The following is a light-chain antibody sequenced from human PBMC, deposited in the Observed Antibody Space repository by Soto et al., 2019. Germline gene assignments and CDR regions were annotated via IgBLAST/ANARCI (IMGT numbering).Light chain of an antibody. J-gene: IGKJ5*01. CDR1: QSLLYNNTYNY. CDR2: FGS. V-gene: IGKV2-28*01. CDR3: MQALQSLT. Sequence: EIVMTQSPLTLPVTPGEPASISCRSSQSLLYNNTYNYLDWYVQKPGQSPQLLIYFGSNRAPGVPDRFSGSGSGTDFTLKINRVEAEDVWTYYCMQALQSLTFGQGTLLEIQ.